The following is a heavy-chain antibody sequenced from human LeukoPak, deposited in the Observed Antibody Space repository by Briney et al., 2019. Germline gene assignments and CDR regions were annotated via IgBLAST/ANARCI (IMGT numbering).Heavy chain of an antibody. CDR1: GGAISSSSYY. D-gene: IGHD2-15*01. CDR3: ASHSRDPRSGPSFDY. CDR2: IYYSGST. V-gene: IGHV4-39*01. Sequence: SETLSLTCTVSGGAISSSSYYWGWIRQPPGKGLEWIGSIYYSGSTYYNPSLKRRVTISVDTSKNPFYLKLSSVTAADTTMYYCASHSRDPRSGPSFDYWGQGTLVTVSS. J-gene: IGHJ4*02.